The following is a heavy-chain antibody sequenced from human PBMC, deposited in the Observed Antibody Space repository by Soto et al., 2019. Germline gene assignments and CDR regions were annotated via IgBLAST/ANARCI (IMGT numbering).Heavy chain of an antibody. CDR2: IKQDGSEK. V-gene: IGHV3-7*01. CDR1: GFTFRSYW. D-gene: IGHD1-26*01. Sequence: EVPLVESGGGLVQPGGSLRLSCAASGFTFRSYWMSWVRQAPGKGLEWVANIKQDGSEKYYVDSVKGRFTISRDNAKNSLYLQMNSLRDEDTAVYYCARGGELLTPFDYWGQGTLVTVSS. CDR3: ARGGELLTPFDY. J-gene: IGHJ4*02.